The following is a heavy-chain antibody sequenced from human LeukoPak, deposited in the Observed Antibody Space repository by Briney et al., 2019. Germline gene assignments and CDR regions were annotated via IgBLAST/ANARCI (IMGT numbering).Heavy chain of an antibody. Sequence: PGGSLRLSCAASGFTFSSYSMNWVRQAPGKGLEWVSSISSSSSYIYYADSVKGRFTISRDNARNSLYLQMNSLRAEDTAVYYCARAQMATLDYWGQGTLVTVSS. CDR3: ARAQMATLDY. D-gene: IGHD5-24*01. J-gene: IGHJ4*02. CDR2: ISSSSSYI. CDR1: GFTFSSYS. V-gene: IGHV3-21*01.